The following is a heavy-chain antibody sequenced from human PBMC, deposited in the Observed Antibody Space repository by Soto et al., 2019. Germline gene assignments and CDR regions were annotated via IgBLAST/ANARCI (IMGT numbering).Heavy chain of an antibody. Sequence: QVQLQESGPGLVKPSQTLSLTCTVSGGSVSSNIYYWTWIRQHPGKGPEWIGHIYYSGSTYYNPSLKSRVTISLDTAKNQFSLKLTSVTAADTAVYYCARGYHYDSGGYFFDYWGQGTLVTVSS. CDR3: ARGYHYDSGGYFFDY. CDR1: GGSVSSNIYY. V-gene: IGHV4-31*03. J-gene: IGHJ4*02. CDR2: IYYSGST. D-gene: IGHD3-22*01.